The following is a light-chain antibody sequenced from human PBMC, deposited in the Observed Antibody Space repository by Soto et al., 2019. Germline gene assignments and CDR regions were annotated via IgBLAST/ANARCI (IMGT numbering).Light chain of an antibody. J-gene: IGLJ2*01. V-gene: IGLV6-57*04. CDR3: QSYDSSNDVV. Sequence: NFMLTQPHSVSESPGKTVTISCTRSSGSIASNYVQWYQQRPGRAPTTVIYEDNQRPSGVPDRFSGSIDSSYNSASLTISGLKTEDEADYYCQSYDSSNDVVFGGGTQLTVL. CDR2: EDN. CDR1: SGSIASNY.